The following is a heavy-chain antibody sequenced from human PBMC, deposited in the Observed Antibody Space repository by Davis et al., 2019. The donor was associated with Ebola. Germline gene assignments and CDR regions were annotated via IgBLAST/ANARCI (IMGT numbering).Heavy chain of an antibody. J-gene: IGHJ3*01. V-gene: IGHV3-23*01. Sequence: GESLKISCVASGFSFSSYVMSWVRQAPGKGLEWVSTLGTSADTYYADSVKGRFTISRDNSKNTLHLQMNSLRVEDTAIYYCAKDTPNIWFDVWGPGTMVAVSS. D-gene: IGHD2-15*01. CDR3: AKDTPNIWFDV. CDR2: LGTSADT. CDR1: GFSFSSYV.